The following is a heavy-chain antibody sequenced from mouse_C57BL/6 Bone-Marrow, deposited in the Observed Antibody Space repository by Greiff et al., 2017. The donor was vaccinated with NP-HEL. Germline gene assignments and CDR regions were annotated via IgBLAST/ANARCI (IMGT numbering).Heavy chain of an antibody. CDR3: ARTTVVGRGFAY. J-gene: IGHJ3*01. V-gene: IGHV5-17*01. CDR1: GFTFSDYG. Sequence: DVKLVESGGGLVKPGGSLKLSCAASGFTFSDYGMHWVRQAPEKGLEWVAYISSGSSTIYYADKVKGRFTISRDNAKNTLFLQMTSLRSEDTAMYYCARTTVVGRGFAYWGQGTLVTVSA. D-gene: IGHD1-1*01. CDR2: ISSGSSTI.